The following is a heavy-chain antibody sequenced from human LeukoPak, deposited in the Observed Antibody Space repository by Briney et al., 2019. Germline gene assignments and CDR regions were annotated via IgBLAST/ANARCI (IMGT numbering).Heavy chain of an antibody. CDR2: ISMSRRTI. CDR1: GSTFINYY. D-gene: IGHD6-6*01. CDR3: ARSSIAARPFYMDV. V-gene: IGHV3-11*04. J-gene: IGHJ6*03. Sequence: SPRLSFAASGSTFINYYTGWIRQPPGKGLEWVSSISMSRRTIYSADSVKCRFPFSRANANTSLYRQMNTLRAQHRAVYKCARSSIAARPFYMDVWGKGITVTVSS.